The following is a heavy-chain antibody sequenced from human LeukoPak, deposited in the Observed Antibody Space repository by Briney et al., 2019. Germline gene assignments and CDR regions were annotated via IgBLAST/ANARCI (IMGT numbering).Heavy chain of an antibody. CDR1: GYTFTGYY. CDR3: ARGVRITMVRGVINAPNY. V-gene: IGHV1-2*02. J-gene: IGHJ4*02. CDR2: INPNSGGT. D-gene: IGHD3-10*01. Sequence: ASVKVSCKASGYTFTGYYMHWVRQAPGQGLEWMGWINPNSGGTNYAQKFQGRVTMTRDTSISTAYMELSRLRSDDTAVYYCARGVRITMVRGVINAPNYWGQGTLVTVSS.